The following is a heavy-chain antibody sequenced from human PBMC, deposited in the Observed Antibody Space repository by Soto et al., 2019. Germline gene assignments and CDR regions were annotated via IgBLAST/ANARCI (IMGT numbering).Heavy chain of an antibody. Sequence: QVQLVQSGPEVKRPGASVRISCRTAGYSFKNYAIHWVRQAPGKKLEWMGWSNEGSGNTRYSQKCQGRMSIARDTSASTSYLDLRSLTSEDTAIYFCARDDRTISGAVTLDYWGPGTLVTVSS. CDR2: SNEGSGNT. CDR3: ARDDRTISGAVTLDY. D-gene: IGHD3-3*02. V-gene: IGHV1-3*01. J-gene: IGHJ4*02. CDR1: GYSFKNYA.